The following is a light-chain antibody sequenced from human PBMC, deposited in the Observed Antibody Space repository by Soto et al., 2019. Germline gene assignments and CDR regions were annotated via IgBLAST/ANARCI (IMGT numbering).Light chain of an antibody. V-gene: IGKV3-15*01. J-gene: IGKJ5*01. CDR1: QSVSSN. CDR2: AAA. Sequence: EMVRNKDTATGSVCPWESAPLSCRASQSVSSNFAWYQQQPGQAPRRLIYAAATTATGIPARLSGSGYGTEFALTISSLQSEDVAVYYCQQENNCPSITCGEGTRREIK. CDR3: QQENNCPSIT.